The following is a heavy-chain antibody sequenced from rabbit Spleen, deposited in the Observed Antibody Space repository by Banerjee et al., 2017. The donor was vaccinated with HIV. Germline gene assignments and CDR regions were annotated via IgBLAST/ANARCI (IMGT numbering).Heavy chain of an antibody. CDR3: ARDTTNTGGDVFNL. Sequence: QQLVESGGGLVKPGASLTLTCKASAFSFSRGYDMCWVRQAPGKGLEWIGYIDPVFGSTYYASWAKGRFTISKTSSTTVTLQMTTLTAADTATYFCARDTTNTGGDVFNLWGPGTLVTVS. D-gene: IGHD1-1*01. CDR1: AFSFSRGYD. V-gene: IGHV1S40*01. J-gene: IGHJ4*01. CDR2: IDPVFGST.